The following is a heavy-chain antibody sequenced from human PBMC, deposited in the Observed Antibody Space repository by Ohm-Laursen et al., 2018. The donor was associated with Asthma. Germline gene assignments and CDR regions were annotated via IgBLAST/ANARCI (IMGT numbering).Heavy chain of an antibody. D-gene: IGHD6-13*01. CDR3: AKGPYSSSWYSYYYGMDV. CDR2: ISGSGGST. J-gene: IGHJ6*02. CDR1: GFTFSSYA. Sequence: SLRLSCAASGFTFSSYAMSWVRQAPGKGLEWVSAISGSGGSTYYADSVKGRFTISRDNSKNTLYLQMNSLRAEDTAVYYCAKGPYSSSWYSYYYGMDVWGQGTTVTVSS. V-gene: IGHV3-23*01.